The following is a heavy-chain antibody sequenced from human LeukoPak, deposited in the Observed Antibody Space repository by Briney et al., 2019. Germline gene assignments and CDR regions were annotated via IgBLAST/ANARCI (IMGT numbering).Heavy chain of an antibody. D-gene: IGHD2-21*02. J-gene: IGHJ4*02. CDR3: ASRLAYCGGDCYGYFDY. V-gene: IGHV3-23*01. Sequence: GGSLRLSCAASGFTFSNHGMNWVRQAPGKGLEWVSGISPSGDITYYADSVKGRFTISRDNSKNTLYLQINSLRIEDTAVYYCASRLAYCGGDCYGYFDYWGQGTRVTVSS. CDR2: ISPSGDIT. CDR1: GFTFSNHG.